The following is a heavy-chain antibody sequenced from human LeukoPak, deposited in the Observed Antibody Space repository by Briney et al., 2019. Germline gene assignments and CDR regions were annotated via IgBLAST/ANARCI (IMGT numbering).Heavy chain of an antibody. V-gene: IGHV3-7*01. Sequence: GGSLRLSCAGTGFTFNNYWMNWVRQAPGKGLEWVANIKEDGSQIYYVDSVKGRFTISRDNAKNSVYLQMDSLRAEDTAVYYCAGSSGWLFDYWGQGTLVAVSS. D-gene: IGHD6-19*01. CDR1: GFTFNNYW. CDR2: IKEDGSQI. J-gene: IGHJ4*02. CDR3: AGSSGWLFDY.